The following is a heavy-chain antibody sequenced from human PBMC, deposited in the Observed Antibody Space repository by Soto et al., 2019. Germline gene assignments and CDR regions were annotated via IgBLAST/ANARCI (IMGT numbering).Heavy chain of an antibody. CDR3: AMVDVYVTPSPQDV. CDR1: GDTFTRYG. J-gene: IGHJ6*02. Sequence: VQLVQSGAEVKNPGASVKVSCKASGDTFTRYGIGWARQAPGQGLEWMGWINTYNGNTNYAQNVQGRVTLTTDTSTSTAYMELRSLRSNDTAIYYCAMVDVYVTPSPQDVWGQGTTVIVSS. D-gene: IGHD3-16*01. V-gene: IGHV1-18*01. CDR2: INTYNGNT.